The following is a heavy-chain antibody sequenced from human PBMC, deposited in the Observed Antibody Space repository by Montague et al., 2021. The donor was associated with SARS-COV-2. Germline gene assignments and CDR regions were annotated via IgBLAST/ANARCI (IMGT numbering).Heavy chain of an antibody. V-gene: IGHV4-59*12. J-gene: IGHJ3*01. CDR2: IYYSGST. CDR1: GASISSYY. CDR3: AKEREVVRAARTLVAFDL. D-gene: IGHD2-2*01. Sequence: SETLSLTCTVSGASISSYYWSWIRQPPGKGLECIGYIYYSGSTNYNPSLKSRASISLDTPNNQFSLKMASVTAADTAMYYCAKEREVVRAARTLVAFDLWGQGTMVTVSS.